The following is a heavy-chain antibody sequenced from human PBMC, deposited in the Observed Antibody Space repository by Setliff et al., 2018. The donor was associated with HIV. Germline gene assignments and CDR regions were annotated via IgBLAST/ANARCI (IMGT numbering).Heavy chain of an antibody. CDR1: GYFFLTSW. CDR2: IYPGDSVT. J-gene: IGHJ5*01. V-gene: IGHV5-51*01. D-gene: IGHD3-10*01. Sequence: PGASLKISCKGSGYFFLTSWIGWVRQMPGKGLEWIGVIYPGDSVTRYGPPFQGQVSISADRSISTTYLQWSSLRASDTAMYFCAKAGGDSWGQGTLVTVSS. CDR3: AKAGGDS.